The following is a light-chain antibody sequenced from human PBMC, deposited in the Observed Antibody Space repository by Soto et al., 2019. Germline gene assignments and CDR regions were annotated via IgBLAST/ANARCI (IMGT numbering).Light chain of an antibody. Sequence: SVLTQPASVSGSPGQWITISCTGTSSDVGGYNYVSWYQQHPGKAPKLMIYDVSNRPSGVSNRFSGSKSGNTASLTISGLQAEDEADYYCSSYTSSSTLYAFGTGTKVTV. V-gene: IGLV2-14*01. J-gene: IGLJ1*01. CDR3: SSYTSSSTLYA. CDR1: SSDVGGYNY. CDR2: DVS.